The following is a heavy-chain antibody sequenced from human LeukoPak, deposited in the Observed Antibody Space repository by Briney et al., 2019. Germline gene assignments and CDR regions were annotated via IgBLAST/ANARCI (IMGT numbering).Heavy chain of an antibody. V-gene: IGHV1-69*13. CDR1: GGTFSIYA. J-gene: IGHJ5*02. CDR3: ARDLSTSGWYANSNWFDP. Sequence: SVKVSCKASGGTFSIYAISWVRQAPGQGLEWMGGIIPIFGTANYAQKFQGRGTVTADESKSTAYMELSSLRSEDTAVYYCARDLSTSGWYANSNWFDPWGQGTLVTVSS. CDR2: IIPIFGTA. D-gene: IGHD6-19*01.